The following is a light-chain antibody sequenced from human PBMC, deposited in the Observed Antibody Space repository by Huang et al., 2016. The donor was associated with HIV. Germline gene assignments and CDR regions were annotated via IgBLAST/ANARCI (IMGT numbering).Light chain of an antibody. CDR2: AAS. J-gene: IGKJ2*01. CDR1: QGISNY. Sequence: IQLTQSPSSLSASVGDRVTITCRASQGISNYLAWYQQKPRKAPKLLIVAASTLQSGVPSRFSVSGSGTDITLTISSLQPEDFAAYYCQQLNSFPREYTFGQGTKLEIK. CDR3: QQLNSFPREYT. V-gene: IGKV1-9*01.